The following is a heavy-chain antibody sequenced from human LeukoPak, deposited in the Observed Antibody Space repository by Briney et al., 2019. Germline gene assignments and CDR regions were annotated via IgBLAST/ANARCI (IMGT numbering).Heavy chain of an antibody. CDR3: ARASGTYYDILTGYYAFDI. CDR2: ISSSSSYI. J-gene: IGHJ3*02. D-gene: IGHD3-9*01. V-gene: IGHV3-21*01. CDR1: GFTFSSYS. Sequence: GGSLRLSCAASGFTFSSYSMNWVRQAPGKGLEWVSSISSSSSYIYYADSVKGRFTISRDNAKNSLYLQMNSLRAEDTAVYYCARASGTYYDILTGYYAFDIWGQGTMVTVSS.